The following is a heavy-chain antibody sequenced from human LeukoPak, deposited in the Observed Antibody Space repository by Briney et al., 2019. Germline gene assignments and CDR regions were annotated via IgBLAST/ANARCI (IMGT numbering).Heavy chain of an antibody. Sequence: SETLSLTCAVYGGSFSGYYWSWIRQPPGKGLEWIGEINHSGSTNYNPSLKSRVTISVDTSKNQFSLKLSSVTAADTAVYYCARGGYVWGSYRPFGYFDYWGQGTLVTVSS. J-gene: IGHJ4*02. CDR1: GGSFSGYY. V-gene: IGHV4-34*01. CDR2: INHSGST. D-gene: IGHD3-16*02. CDR3: ARGGYVWGSYRPFGYFDY.